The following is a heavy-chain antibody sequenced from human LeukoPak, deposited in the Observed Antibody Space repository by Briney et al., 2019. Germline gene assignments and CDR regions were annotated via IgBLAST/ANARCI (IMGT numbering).Heavy chain of an antibody. V-gene: IGHV1-2*02. CDR3: ARTLYDTLDSDAFDF. D-gene: IGHD3-22*01. J-gene: IGHJ3*01. CDR2: INPDSGGT. CDR1: GYTFTGYY. Sequence: ASVKVSCKASGYTFTGYYMHWVRQAPGQGLEWMGWINPDSGGTNNAQKFQGRVTMTRDTSISTAYMELSRLRSDDTAVYYCARTLYDTLDSDAFDFWGQGTMVIVSS.